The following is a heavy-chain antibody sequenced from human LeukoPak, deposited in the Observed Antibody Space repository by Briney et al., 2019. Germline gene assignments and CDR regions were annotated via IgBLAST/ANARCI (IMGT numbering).Heavy chain of an antibody. D-gene: IGHD2-2*01. Sequence: GRSLRLSCAASGFTFSSYAMSWVRQAPGKGLEWVSAISGSGGSTYYADSVKGRFTISRDNSKNTLYLQMNSLRAEDTAVYYCASVSIVPAAIFSASYYYYGMDVWGQGTTVTVSS. CDR2: ISGSGGST. J-gene: IGHJ6*02. CDR3: ASVSIVPAAIFSASYYYYGMDV. CDR1: GFTFSSYA. V-gene: IGHV3-23*01.